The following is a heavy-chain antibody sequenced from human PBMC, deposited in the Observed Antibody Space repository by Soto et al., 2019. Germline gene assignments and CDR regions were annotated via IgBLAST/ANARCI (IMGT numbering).Heavy chain of an antibody. CDR3: AAKSSTYYDILTGYLYYYYYGMDV. D-gene: IGHD3-9*01. CDR2: ISGSGGST. V-gene: IGHV3-23*01. CDR1: GFTFSSYA. J-gene: IGHJ6*02. Sequence: EVQLLESGGGLVQPGGSLRLSCAASGFTFSSYAMSWVRQAPGKGLEWVSAISGSGGSTYYADSVKGRFTISRDNSKNTLYLQMNSLRAEDTAVYYCAAKSSTYYDILTGYLYYYYYGMDVWVQGTTVTVSS.